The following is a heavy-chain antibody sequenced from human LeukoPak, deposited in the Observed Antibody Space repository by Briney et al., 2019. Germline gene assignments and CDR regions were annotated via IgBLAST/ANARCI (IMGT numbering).Heavy chain of an antibody. CDR3: ASITMIRGVIISYYYYYMDV. CDR1: GGSISSSSYY. J-gene: IGHJ6*03. V-gene: IGHV4-39*07. D-gene: IGHD3-10*01. CDR2: IYHSGST. Sequence: PSETLSLTCTVSGGSISSSSYYWGWIRQPPGKGLEWIGEIYHSGSTNYNPSLKSRVTISVDKSKNQFSLKLSSVTAADTAVYYCASITMIRGVIISYYYYYMDVWGKGTTVTVSS.